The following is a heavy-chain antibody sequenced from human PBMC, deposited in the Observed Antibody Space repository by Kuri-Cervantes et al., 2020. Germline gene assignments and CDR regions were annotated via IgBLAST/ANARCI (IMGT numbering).Heavy chain of an antibody. CDR1: GFTFDDYA. Sequence: GGSLRLSCAASGFTFDDYAMHWVRQAPGKGLEWVSGISWNSGSIGYADSVEGRFTISRDNAKNTLYLQMNSLRAEDTAVYYCARGGYEDGYNSVPPDAFDIWGQGTMVTVSS. V-gene: IGHV3-9*01. CDR2: ISWNSGSI. D-gene: IGHD5-24*01. CDR3: ARGGYEDGYNSVPPDAFDI. J-gene: IGHJ3*02.